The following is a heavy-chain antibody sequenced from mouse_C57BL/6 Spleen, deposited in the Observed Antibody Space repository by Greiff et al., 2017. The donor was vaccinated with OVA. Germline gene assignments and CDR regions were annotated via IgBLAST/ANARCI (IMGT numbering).Heavy chain of an antibody. J-gene: IGHJ3*01. D-gene: IGHD1-1*01. CDR1: GYTFTSYG. Sequence: QVQLQQSGAELARPGASVKLSCKASGYTFTSYGISWVKQRTGQGLEWIGEIYPRSGNTYYNEKFKGKATLTADKSSSTAYMELRSLTSEDSAVYFWARRATVVEGAWFAYWGQGTLVTVSA. V-gene: IGHV1-81*01. CDR2: IYPRSGNT. CDR3: ARRATVVEGAWFAY.